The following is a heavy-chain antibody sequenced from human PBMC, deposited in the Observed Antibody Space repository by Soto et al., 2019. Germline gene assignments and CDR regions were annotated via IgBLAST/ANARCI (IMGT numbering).Heavy chain of an antibody. CDR2: ISSSGSTI. V-gene: IGHV3-48*03. D-gene: IGHD1-1*01. J-gene: IGHJ6*02. CDR3: AREGWNDVGYYYYYGMDV. CDR1: GFTFSSYE. Sequence: PGGSLRLSCAASGFTFSSYEMNWVRQAPGKGLEWVSYISSSGSTIYYADSVKGRFTISRDNAKNSLYLQMNSLRAEDTAVYYCAREGWNDVGYYYYYGMDVWGQGTTVTVSS.